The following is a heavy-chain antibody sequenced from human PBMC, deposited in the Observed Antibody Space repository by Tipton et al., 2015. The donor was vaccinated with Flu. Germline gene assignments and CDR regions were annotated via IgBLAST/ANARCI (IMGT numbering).Heavy chain of an antibody. Sequence: QVQLVQSGGGVVQPGRSLRLSCVSSGFVFSVYGIHWVRQAPGKGLEWVSVIWNDGSKKYYTDSVMGRFTISRDNSQNTVYLQMDSLRAEDTGVYYCARDHIGYNPFYGLDVWGQGTAVSVS. D-gene: IGHD5-24*01. J-gene: IGHJ6*02. CDR3: ARDHIGYNPFYGLDV. CDR2: IWNDGSKK. CDR1: GFVFSVYG. V-gene: IGHV3-33*01.